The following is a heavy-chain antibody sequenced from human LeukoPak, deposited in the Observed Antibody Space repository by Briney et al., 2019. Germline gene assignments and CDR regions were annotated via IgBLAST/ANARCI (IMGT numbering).Heavy chain of an antibody. J-gene: IGHJ4*02. CDR1: GFTFSFYG. Sequence: PGGSLRLSCAASGFTFSFYGMHWVRQAPGKGLEWVAVIWSDGSNKYYADSVKGRFTISRDNSKNTMYLEMNSLGAEDTAMYYCARASGSYDYWGQGTLVTVSS. D-gene: IGHD1-26*01. V-gene: IGHV3-33*01. CDR2: IWSDGSNK. CDR3: ARASGSYDY.